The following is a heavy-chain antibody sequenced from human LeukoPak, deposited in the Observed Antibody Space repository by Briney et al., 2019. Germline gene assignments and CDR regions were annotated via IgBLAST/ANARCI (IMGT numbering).Heavy chain of an antibody. CDR3: ARDAPGIAAAGVY. D-gene: IGHD6-13*01. V-gene: IGHV4-59*01. Sequence: PSETLSLTCTVSGGSISSYYWSWIRQPPGKGLEWIGYIYYSGSTNYNPSPKSRVTMSVDTSKNQFSLKLSSVTAADTAVYYCARDAPGIAAAGVYWGQGTLVTVSS. CDR1: GGSISSYY. CDR2: IYYSGST. J-gene: IGHJ4*02.